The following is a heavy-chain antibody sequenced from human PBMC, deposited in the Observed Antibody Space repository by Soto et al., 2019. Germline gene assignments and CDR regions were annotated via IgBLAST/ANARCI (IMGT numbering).Heavy chain of an antibody. CDR1: GYSFTDYH. CDR3: ARGDSTGCSNGVCSFFYNHDMDV. J-gene: IGHJ6*02. CDR2: INPKSGGT. V-gene: IGHV1-2*04. Sequence: ASVKVSCKASGYSFTDYHIHWVRQAPGQGLEWLGRINPKSGGTSTAQKLQGWVTMTTETSISTASMELTRLTSDDTAIYYCARGDSTGCSNGVCSFFYNHDMDVWGQGTTVTVSS. D-gene: IGHD2-8*01.